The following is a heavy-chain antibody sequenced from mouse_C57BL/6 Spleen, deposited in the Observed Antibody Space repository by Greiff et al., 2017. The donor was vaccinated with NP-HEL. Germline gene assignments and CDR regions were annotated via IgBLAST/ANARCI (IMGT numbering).Heavy chain of an antibody. V-gene: IGHV1-69*01. D-gene: IGHD4-1*01. CDR3: ARKLAPYYFDY. CDR1: GYTFTSYW. CDR2: IDPSDSYT. Sequence: VQLQQPGAELVMPGASVKLSCKASGYTFTSYWMHWVKQRPGQGLEWIGEIDPSDSYTNYNQKFKGKSTLTVDKSSSTAYMQLSSLTSEDSAVYYCARKLAPYYFDYWGQGTTLTVSS. J-gene: IGHJ2*01.